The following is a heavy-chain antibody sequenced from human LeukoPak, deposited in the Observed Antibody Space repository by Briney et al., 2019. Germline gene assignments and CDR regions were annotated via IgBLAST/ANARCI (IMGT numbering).Heavy chain of an antibody. CDR1: GGSISSGDYY. CDR3: ARAPDYGGVDY. CDR2: IYYSGST. Sequence: PSETLSLTCTVSGGSISSGDYYWSWIRQPPGKGLEWIGYIYYSGSTYYNPSLKSRVTISVDTSKNQFPLKLSSVTAADTAVYYCARAPDYGGVDYWGQGTLVTVSS. D-gene: IGHD4-23*01. J-gene: IGHJ4*02. V-gene: IGHV4-30-4*01.